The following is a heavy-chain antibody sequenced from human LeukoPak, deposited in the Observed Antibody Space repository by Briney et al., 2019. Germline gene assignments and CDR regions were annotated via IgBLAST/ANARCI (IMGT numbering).Heavy chain of an antibody. CDR3: ARRSILSVLGGYYYAPPVTAAFDI. D-gene: IGHD3-22*01. CDR1: GYSFTSYW. J-gene: IGHJ3*02. CDR2: IYPGDSDT. V-gene: IGHV5-51*01. Sequence: GESLKISCKGSGYSFTSYWIGWVRQMPGKGLEWMGIIYPGDSDTRYSPSFQGQVTISADKSISTAYLQWSSLKASDTAMYYCARRSILSVLGGYYYAPPVTAAFDIWGQGTMVTVSS.